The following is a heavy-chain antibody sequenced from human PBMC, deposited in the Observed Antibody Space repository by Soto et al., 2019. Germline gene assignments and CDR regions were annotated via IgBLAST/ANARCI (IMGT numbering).Heavy chain of an antibody. D-gene: IGHD3-22*01. CDR1: GFTFSSYW. Sequence: GGSLRLSCAASGFTFSSYWMHWVRQAPGKGLVWVSRINSDGSSTSYADSVKGRFTISRDNAKNTLYLQMNSLRAEDTAVYYCARVPGGPYYYDSSGYSLGDYWGQGTLVTVSS. J-gene: IGHJ4*02. CDR3: ARVPGGPYYYDSSGYSLGDY. V-gene: IGHV3-74*01. CDR2: INSDGSST.